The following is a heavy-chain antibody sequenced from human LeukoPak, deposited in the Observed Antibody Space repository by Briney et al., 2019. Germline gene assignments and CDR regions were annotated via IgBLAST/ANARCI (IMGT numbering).Heavy chain of an antibody. V-gene: IGHV3-48*04. CDR2: ISSSGSTI. D-gene: IGHD3-3*01. Sequence: PGGSLRLSCAASGFTFSSYGMHWVRQAPGKGLEWVSYISSSGSTIYYADSVKGRFTISRDNAKNSLYLQMNSLRAEDTAVYYCARGMGFWSGYHAFDIWGQGTMVTVSS. J-gene: IGHJ3*02. CDR1: GFTFSSYG. CDR3: ARGMGFWSGYHAFDI.